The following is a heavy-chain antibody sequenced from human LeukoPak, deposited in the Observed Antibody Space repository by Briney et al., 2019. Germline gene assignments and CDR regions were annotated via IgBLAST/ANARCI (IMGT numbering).Heavy chain of an antibody. CDR2: INPSGGST. Sequence: GESLKISCKGSGYTFTSYYMHWVRQAPGQGLEWMGIINPSGGSTSYAQKFQGRVTMTRDTSTSTVYMELSSLRSEDTAVYYCARGYCSGGSCYPFDYWGQGTLVTVSS. J-gene: IGHJ4*02. CDR1: GYTFTSYY. D-gene: IGHD2-15*01. V-gene: IGHV1-46*01. CDR3: ARGYCSGGSCYPFDY.